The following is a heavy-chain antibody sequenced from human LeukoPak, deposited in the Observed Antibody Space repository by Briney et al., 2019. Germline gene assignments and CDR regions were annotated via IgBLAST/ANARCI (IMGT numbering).Heavy chain of an antibody. V-gene: IGHV1-2*02. D-gene: IGHD2-15*01. Sequence: ASVKVSCKASGYTFTGYYMHWVRQAPGQGLEWMGWINPDSGGTNYAQKFQGRVTMTRDTFISTAYMELSRLRSDDTAVYYCAVRWGSGYCSGGSCYDVDYWGQGTLVTVSS. CDR2: INPDSGGT. CDR1: GYTFTGYY. CDR3: AVRWGSGYCSGGSCYDVDY. J-gene: IGHJ4*02.